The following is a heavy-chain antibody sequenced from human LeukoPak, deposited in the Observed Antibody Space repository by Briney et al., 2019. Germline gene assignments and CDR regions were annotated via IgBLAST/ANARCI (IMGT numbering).Heavy chain of an antibody. CDR1: GFTFSSHG. CDR2: IRYDGSNK. CDR3: AKDSPIYYIDY. V-gene: IGHV3-30*02. Sequence: PGGSLRLSCAASGFTFSSHGMHWVRQAPGKGLEWVAFIRYDGSNKYYADSVKGRFTISRDNSKNTLYLQMNSLRDEDTAVYYCAKDSPIYYIDYWGQGTLVTVSS. J-gene: IGHJ4*02. D-gene: IGHD3-10*01.